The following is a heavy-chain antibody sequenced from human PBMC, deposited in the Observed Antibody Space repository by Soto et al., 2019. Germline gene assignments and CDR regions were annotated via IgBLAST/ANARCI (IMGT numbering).Heavy chain of an antibody. CDR2: ISSSSSTI. Sequence: EVQLVESGGGLVQPGGSLRLSCAASGFTFSSYSMNWVRQAPGKGLEWVSYISSSSSTIYYADSVKGRFTISRDNAKNSLYLQMNSLRDEDTAVYYCASPHYYDSNRGNAFDIWGQGTMVTVSS. CDR3: ASPHYYDSNRGNAFDI. V-gene: IGHV3-48*02. CDR1: GFTFSSYS. D-gene: IGHD3-22*01. J-gene: IGHJ3*02.